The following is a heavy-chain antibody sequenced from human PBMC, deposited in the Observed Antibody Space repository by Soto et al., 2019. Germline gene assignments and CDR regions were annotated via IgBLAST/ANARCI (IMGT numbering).Heavy chain of an antibody. CDR3: ARGRGYCSSTSCHEGWFDP. V-gene: IGHV4-31*03. J-gene: IGHJ5*02. D-gene: IGHD2-2*01. CDR2: IYYSGST. Sequence: PSETLSLTCTVSGGSISSGGYYWSWIRQHPGKGLEWIGYIYYSGSTYYNPSLKSRVTISVDTSKNQFSLKLSSVTAADTAVYYCARGRGYCSSTSCHEGWFDPRGQGTLVTVSS. CDR1: GGSISSGGYY.